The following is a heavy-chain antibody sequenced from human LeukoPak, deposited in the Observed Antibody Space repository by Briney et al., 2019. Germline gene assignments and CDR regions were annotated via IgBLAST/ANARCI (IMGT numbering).Heavy chain of an antibody. CDR1: GFTFSSYS. D-gene: IGHD2-2*01. V-gene: IGHV3-48*01. Sequence: PGGSLRLSCAASGFTFSSYSMNWVRQAPGKGLEWVSYISSSSKTIYYSDSVKGRFTISRDNAENSLYLQMNSLGAEDTAVYYCVPSYCSSTSCYHYFEYWGQGTLVTVSS. J-gene: IGHJ4*02. CDR3: VPSYCSSTSCYHYFEY. CDR2: ISSSSKTI.